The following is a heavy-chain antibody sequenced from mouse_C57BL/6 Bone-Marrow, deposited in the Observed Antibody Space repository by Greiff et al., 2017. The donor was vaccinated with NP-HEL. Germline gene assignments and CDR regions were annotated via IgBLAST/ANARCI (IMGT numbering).Heavy chain of an antibody. V-gene: IGHV10-1*01. D-gene: IGHD1-1*01. CDR1: GFSFNTYA. Sequence: EVKLVESGGGLVQPKGSLKLSCAASGFSFNTYAMNWVRQAPGKGLEWVARIRSKSNNYATYYADSVKDRFTISRDDSESMLYLQMNHLKTEDTAMYYCVRGALSGRFAYWGQGTLVTVSA. CDR3: VRGALSGRFAY. CDR2: IRSKSNNYAT. J-gene: IGHJ3*01.